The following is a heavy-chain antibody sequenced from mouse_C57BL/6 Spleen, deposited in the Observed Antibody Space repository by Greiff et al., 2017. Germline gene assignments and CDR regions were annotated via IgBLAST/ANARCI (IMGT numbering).Heavy chain of an antibody. CDR1: GFTFSDYG. Sequence: VQLKESGGGLVKPGGSLKLSCTASGFTFSDYGMHWVRQAPEKGLEWVAYISSGSSTIYYADTVKGRFTISRDNAKNTLFLQMTSLRSEDTAMYYCARPPYYYGSSPYYYAMDYWGQGTSVTVSS. D-gene: IGHD1-1*01. V-gene: IGHV5-17*01. J-gene: IGHJ4*01. CDR3: ARPPYYYGSSPYYYAMDY. CDR2: ISSGSSTI.